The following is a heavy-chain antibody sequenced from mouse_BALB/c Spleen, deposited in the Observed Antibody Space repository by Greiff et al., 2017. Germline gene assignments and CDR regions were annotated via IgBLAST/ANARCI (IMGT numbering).Heavy chain of an antibody. CDR3: ARDYRYGGYDYAMDY. Sequence: EVMLVESGGGLVQPGGSRKLSCAASGFTFSSFGMHWVRQAPEKGLEWVAYISSGSSTIYYADTVKGRFTISRDNPKNTLFLQMTSLRSEDTAMYYCARDYRYGGYDYAMDYWGQGTSVTVSS. V-gene: IGHV5-17*02. CDR1: GFTFSSFG. D-gene: IGHD2-14*01. CDR2: ISSGSSTI. J-gene: IGHJ4*01.